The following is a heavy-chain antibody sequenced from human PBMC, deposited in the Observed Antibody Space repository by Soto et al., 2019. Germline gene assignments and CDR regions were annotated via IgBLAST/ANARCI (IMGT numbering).Heavy chain of an antibody. CDR1: GFTFSNYE. Sequence: EVQLAESGGGLVQAGGSLRLSCAASGFTFSNYEMNWVRQAPGKGLEWVSYISSSGKTIYYADSVKGRFTISRDNAKNSLYLQMNSLRTEDTAVYYCARDPENYRGSDLGIDYWGQGTLVTVSS. CDR3: ARDPENYRGSDLGIDY. D-gene: IGHD5-12*01. J-gene: IGHJ4*02. CDR2: ISSSGKTI. V-gene: IGHV3-48*03.